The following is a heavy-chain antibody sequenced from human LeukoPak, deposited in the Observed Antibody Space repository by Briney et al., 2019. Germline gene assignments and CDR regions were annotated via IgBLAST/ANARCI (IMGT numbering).Heavy chain of an antibody. CDR3: AREQTVALDAFDI. CDR2: IRYDGSNK. Sequence: GGSLRLSCAASGFTFSSYGMHWVRQAPGKGLEWVAFIRYDGSNKYYADSVKGRFTISRDNSKNTLYLQMNSLRAEDTAVYYCAREQTVALDAFDIWGQGTMVTVSS. D-gene: IGHD4-23*01. V-gene: IGHV3-30*02. CDR1: GFTFSSYG. J-gene: IGHJ3*02.